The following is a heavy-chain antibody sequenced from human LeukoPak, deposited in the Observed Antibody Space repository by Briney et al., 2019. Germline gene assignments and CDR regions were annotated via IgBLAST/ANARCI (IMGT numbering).Heavy chain of an antibody. V-gene: IGHV1-24*01. J-gene: IGHJ4*02. D-gene: IGHD4-17*01. CDR1: GYTLTELS. Sequence: ASVKVSCKVSGYTLTELSMHWVRQAPGKGLEWMGGFDPEDGETICAQKFQGRVTMTEDTSTDTAYMELSSLRSEDTAVYYCASRSVVDGDYVPFDYWGQGTLVTVSS. CDR3: ASRSVVDGDYVPFDY. CDR2: FDPEDGET.